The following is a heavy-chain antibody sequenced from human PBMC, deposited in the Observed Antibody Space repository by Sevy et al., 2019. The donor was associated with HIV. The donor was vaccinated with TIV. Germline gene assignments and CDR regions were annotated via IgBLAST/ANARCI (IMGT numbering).Heavy chain of an antibody. CDR1: GFTVSTNY. V-gene: IGHV3-66*02. CDR3: ARDGIAVASTVDF. D-gene: IGHD6-19*01. CDR2: IYSGGTT. J-gene: IGHJ4*02. Sequence: GESLKISCAASGFTVSTNYMSWVRQAPGKGLEWVSVIYSGGTTYYADSVKGRFTISRDNSKNTLYLQMNSLTTEDTAVYYCARDGIAVASTVDFWGQGTLVTVSS.